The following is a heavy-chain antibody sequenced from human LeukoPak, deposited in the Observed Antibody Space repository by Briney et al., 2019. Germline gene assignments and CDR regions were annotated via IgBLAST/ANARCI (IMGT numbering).Heavy chain of an antibody. CDR2: IWYDGSDK. D-gene: IGHD4-23*01. CDR3: ARDHGNSLDY. CDR1: GFAFGNFG. V-gene: IGHV3-33*01. Sequence: GRSRRLSCAASGFAFGNFGMHWVRQAPGKGLEWVALIWYDGSDKYYGDSVRGRFTISRDNSKNTLFLQINSLRVEDTAVYYCARDHGNSLDYWGQGTLATVSS. J-gene: IGHJ4*02.